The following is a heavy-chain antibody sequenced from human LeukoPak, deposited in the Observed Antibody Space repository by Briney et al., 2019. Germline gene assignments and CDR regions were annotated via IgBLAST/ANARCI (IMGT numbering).Heavy chain of an antibody. CDR1: GDSIRSNNYY. Sequence: SETLSLTCTVSGDSIRSNNYYWGWIRQPPGKGLEWIGSIYDTGGTFYNPSLKSRVIISLDTSKNQFSLKLSSVTAADTAVYYCQSRFLEWLLDYWGQGTLVTVSS. D-gene: IGHD3-3*01. V-gene: IGHV4-39*01. J-gene: IGHJ4*02. CDR2: IYDTGGT. CDR3: QSRFLEWLLDY.